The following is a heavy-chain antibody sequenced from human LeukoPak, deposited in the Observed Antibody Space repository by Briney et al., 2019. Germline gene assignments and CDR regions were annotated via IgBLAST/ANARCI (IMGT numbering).Heavy chain of an antibody. D-gene: IGHD6-19*01. Sequence: GGSLRLSCAASGFIFSDYYMSWIRQAPGKGLEWVSYISSSGRTIYYADSVKGRFTISRDNAKNSLYLQMNSLRAEDTAVYHCARDESGWHPEYWGQGTLVTVSS. CDR2: ISSSGRTI. V-gene: IGHV3-11*01. CDR1: GFIFSDYY. CDR3: ARDESGWHPEY. J-gene: IGHJ4*02.